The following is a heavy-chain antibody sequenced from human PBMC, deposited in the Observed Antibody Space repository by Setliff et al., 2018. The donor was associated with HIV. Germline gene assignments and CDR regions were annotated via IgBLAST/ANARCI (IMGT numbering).Heavy chain of an antibody. J-gene: IGHJ6*02. CDR3: AKSRTIYGEVIIQWAYMDV. D-gene: IGHD3-3*01. CDR1: GFIFSGSA. CDR2: IRSKPNNYAT. V-gene: IGHV3-73*01. Sequence: GGSLRLSCAASGFIFSGSAMHWVRQASGKGLEWVGRIRSKPNNYATTSAASVKGRFTISRDDSKNTAYLQMNSLKTDDTAVYYCAKSRTIYGEVIIQWAYMDVWGQGTTVTVSS.